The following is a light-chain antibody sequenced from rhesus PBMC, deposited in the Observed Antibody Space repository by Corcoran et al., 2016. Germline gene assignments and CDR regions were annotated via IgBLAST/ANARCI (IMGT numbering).Light chain of an antibody. CDR2: WAS. Sequence: DIVMTQSPDSLAVSLGERVTINCKSSQSLLYSSNNKNYLAWYQQKPGQAPKLLIYWASTRESGVPNRFSGSGSGTDFTLPISGLQAEDVAVYYCQQYYSTPYSFGQGTKVEIK. CDR1: QSLLYSSNNKNY. J-gene: IGKJ2*01. V-gene: IGKV4-1*01. CDR3: QQYYSTPYS.